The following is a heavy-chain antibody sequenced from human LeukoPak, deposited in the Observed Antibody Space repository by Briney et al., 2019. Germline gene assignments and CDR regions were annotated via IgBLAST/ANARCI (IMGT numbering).Heavy chain of an antibody. CDR1: GFTFSSYA. CDR2: ISGSGGST. CDR3: TTDLSYGYYYYGMDV. V-gene: IGHV3-23*01. D-gene: IGHD5-18*01. Sequence: PGGSLRLSRAASGFTFSSYAMSWVRQAPGKGLEWVSAISGSGGSTYYADSVKGRFTISRDNSKNTLYLQMNSLKTEDTAVYYCTTDLSYGYYYYGMDVWGQGTTVTVSS. J-gene: IGHJ6*02.